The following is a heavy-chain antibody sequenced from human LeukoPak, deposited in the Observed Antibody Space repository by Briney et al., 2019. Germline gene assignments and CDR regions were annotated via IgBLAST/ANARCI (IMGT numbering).Heavy chain of an antibody. CDR2: INHSGST. CDR3: ARGRIGYGSGSYFDY. V-gene: IGHV4-34*01. D-gene: IGHD3-10*01. CDR1: GGSFSGYH. Sequence: SETLSLTCAVYGGSFSGYHWSWIRQPPGKGLEWIGEINHSGSTNYNPSLKSRVTISVDTSKNQFSLKLSSVTAADTAVYYCARGRIGYGSGSYFDYWGQGTLVTVSS. J-gene: IGHJ4*02.